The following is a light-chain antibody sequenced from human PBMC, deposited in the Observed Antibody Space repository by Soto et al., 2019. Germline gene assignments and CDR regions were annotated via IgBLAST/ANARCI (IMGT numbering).Light chain of an antibody. CDR1: QSISSF. Sequence: DIQMTQSPSSLSASVGDRVTITCRSSQSISSFLNWYQQKPGKAPNLLIYAASSLQSGVPSRFRGRASGTDFTLTINSLQPEDCATYYCQQTHSTPYTFGQGTKLEIK. CDR2: AAS. J-gene: IGKJ2*01. CDR3: QQTHSTPYT. V-gene: IGKV1-39*01.